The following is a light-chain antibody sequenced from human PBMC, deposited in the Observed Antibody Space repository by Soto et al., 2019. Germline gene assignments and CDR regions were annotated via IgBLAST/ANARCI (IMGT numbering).Light chain of an antibody. J-gene: IGKJ1*01. V-gene: IGKV3-20*01. Sequence: EIVMTQSPATLSVSPGEGATLSCRASQSVSSNLAWYQQKPGQAPRLLIFGASTRATGIPDRFSGSGSGTDFTLTISRLEPEDFAVYSCQQYGSSPQTFGQGTKVDIK. CDR3: QQYGSSPQT. CDR2: GAS. CDR1: QSVSSN.